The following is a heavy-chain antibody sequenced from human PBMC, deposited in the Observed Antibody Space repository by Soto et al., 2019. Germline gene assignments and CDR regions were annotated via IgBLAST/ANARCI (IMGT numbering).Heavy chain of an antibody. CDR2: ISWNSGSI. D-gene: IGHD3-22*01. CDR3: AKGPPYYYDSSRYSPFDY. Sequence: EGQLVVSEGRLVQPGRSLRLSCAASGFTFDDYAMHWVRQAPGKGLEWVSGISWNSGSIGYADSVKGRFTISRDNAKNSLYLQMNSLRAEDTALYYCAKGPPYYYDSSRYSPFDYWGQGTLVTVSS. V-gene: IGHV3-9*01. J-gene: IGHJ4*02. CDR1: GFTFDDYA.